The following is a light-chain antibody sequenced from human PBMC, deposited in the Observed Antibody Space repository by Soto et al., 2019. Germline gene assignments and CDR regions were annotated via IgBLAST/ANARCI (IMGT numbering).Light chain of an antibody. J-gene: IGLJ1*01. Sequence: QSALTQPASVSGSPGQSITISCTGTSSDVGGYDYVSWYQQHPGKAPKVIIYDVNNRPSGVSSRFSGSKSGNTASLIISRLQTEDEADYYCVSFTSSTTYVFGSGTKVTVL. V-gene: IGLV2-14*03. CDR1: SSDVGGYDY. CDR2: DVN. CDR3: VSFTSSTTYV.